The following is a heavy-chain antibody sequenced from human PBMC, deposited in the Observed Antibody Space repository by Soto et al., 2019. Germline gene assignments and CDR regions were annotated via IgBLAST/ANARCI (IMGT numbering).Heavy chain of an antibody. CDR1: GYTFTSYG. V-gene: IGHV1-18*04. Sequence: ASVQVSCKDSGYTFTSYGISWVRQAPGQGLEWMGWISAYNGNTKYAQKLQARVTMTTDTSTSTAYMEPRSLRSDDTAVYYCASPLIYSSSTLGYWGQGTLVTVSS. J-gene: IGHJ4*02. CDR3: ASPLIYSSSTLGY. CDR2: ISAYNGNT. D-gene: IGHD6-6*01.